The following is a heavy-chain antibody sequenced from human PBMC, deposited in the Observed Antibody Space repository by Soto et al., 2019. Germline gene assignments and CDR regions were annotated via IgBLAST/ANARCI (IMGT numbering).Heavy chain of an antibody. J-gene: IGHJ3*01. CDR3: VREGSGWYSRGSFDF. Sequence: PWGSLRLSCAASGFTFINYAINFFRHSPFKGLEGVSVISGSGGSAYYADSVQGRFTISRDNSKNTLYLQMNSLRAEDTAIYYCVREGSGWYSRGSFDFWGRGTMVTVSS. CDR1: GFTFINYA. CDR2: ISGSGGSA. D-gene: IGHD6-19*01. V-gene: IGHV3-23*01.